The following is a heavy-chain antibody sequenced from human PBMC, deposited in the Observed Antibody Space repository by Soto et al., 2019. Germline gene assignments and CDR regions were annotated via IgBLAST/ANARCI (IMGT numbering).Heavy chain of an antibody. Sequence: GESLKLSCKGSGYSFTSYWIGWVRQMPGKGLEWMGIIYPGDSDTRYSPSFQGQVTISADKSISTAYLQWSSLKASDTAMYYCARHRRDYYDSSGYPGGMDVWGQGTTVTVSS. V-gene: IGHV5-51*01. CDR2: IYPGDSDT. J-gene: IGHJ6*02. CDR1: GYSFTSYW. CDR3: ARHRRDYYDSSGYPGGMDV. D-gene: IGHD3-22*01.